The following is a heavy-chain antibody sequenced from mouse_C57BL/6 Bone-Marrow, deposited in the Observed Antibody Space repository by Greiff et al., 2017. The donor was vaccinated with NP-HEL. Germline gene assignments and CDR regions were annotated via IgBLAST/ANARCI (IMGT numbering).Heavy chain of an antibody. V-gene: IGHV1-47*01. Sequence: VQGVESGAELVKPGASVKMSCKASGYTFTTYPIEWMKQNHGKSLEWIGTFHPYNDDTKYNEKFKGKATLTVEKSSSTVYLELSRLTSDDSAVYYCARSGNQFLYYAMDYWGQGTSVTVSS. CDR1: GYTFTTYP. CDR2: FHPYNDDT. D-gene: IGHD2-1*01. CDR3: ARSGNQFLYYAMDY. J-gene: IGHJ4*01.